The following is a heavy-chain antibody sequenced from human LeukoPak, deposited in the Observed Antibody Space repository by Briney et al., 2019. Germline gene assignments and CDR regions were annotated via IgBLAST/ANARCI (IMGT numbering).Heavy chain of an antibody. CDR2: INEHGSEK. D-gene: IGHD3-10*02. CDR3: ARGALRSVDY. J-gene: IGHJ4*02. CDR1: GLTFSTYW. V-gene: IGHV3-7*03. Sequence: PGGSLRLSCAASGLTFSTYWMSWVRQAPGKGLECVGIINEHGSEKHYVDSVKGRFTISRDNAKNSLYLQINSLRAEDTAVYYCARGALRSVDYWGQGTLLTVSS.